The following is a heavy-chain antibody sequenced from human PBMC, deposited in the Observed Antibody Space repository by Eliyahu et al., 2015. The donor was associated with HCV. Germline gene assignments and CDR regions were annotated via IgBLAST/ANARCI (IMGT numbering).Heavy chain of an antibody. CDR1: GGSXSSYY. CDR3: ARGSGSYSHYYYYYGMDV. Sequence: QVQLQESGPGLVKPSETLSLTCTVSGGSXSSYYWSWIRQPPGKGLEWVGWVYYSGSTNYNPSLKSRVTISVDTSKNQFSLKLSSVTAADTAVYYCARGSGSYSHYYYYYGMDVWGQGTTVTVSS. J-gene: IGHJ6*02. D-gene: IGHD1-26*01. CDR2: VYYSGST. V-gene: IGHV4-59*01.